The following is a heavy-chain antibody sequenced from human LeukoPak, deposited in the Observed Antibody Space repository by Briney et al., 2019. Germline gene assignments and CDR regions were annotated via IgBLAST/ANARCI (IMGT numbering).Heavy chain of an antibody. CDR3: ARPGVRGVTLYYFDY. CDR1: GFTFSSYA. J-gene: IGHJ4*02. CDR2: ISYDGSNK. Sequence: GRSLRLSCAASGFTFSSYAMHWVRQAPGKGLEWVAVISYDGSNKYYADSVKGRFTISRDNSKNTLYLQMNSLRAEDTAVYYCARPGVRGVTLYYFDYWAQGTLVTVSS. D-gene: IGHD3-10*01. V-gene: IGHV3-30*04.